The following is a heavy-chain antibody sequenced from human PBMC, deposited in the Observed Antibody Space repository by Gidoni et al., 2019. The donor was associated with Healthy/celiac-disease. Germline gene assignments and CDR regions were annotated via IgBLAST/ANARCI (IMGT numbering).Heavy chain of an antibody. Sequence: QVQLQESGPGLVKPSETLSPTCTVSGVSISSYYWSWIRQPPGKGLEWIGYIYDSGSTNDNPSLKSRVTISVDTSKNQFSLKLSSVTAADTAVYYCARVGYPTTVVTGWFDPWGQGTLVTVSS. CDR1: GVSISSYY. CDR3: ARVGYPTTVVTGWFDP. D-gene: IGHD4-17*01. J-gene: IGHJ5*02. CDR2: IYDSGST. V-gene: IGHV4-59*01.